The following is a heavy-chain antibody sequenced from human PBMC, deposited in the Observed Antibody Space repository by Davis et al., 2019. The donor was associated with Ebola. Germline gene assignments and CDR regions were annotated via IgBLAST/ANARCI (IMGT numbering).Heavy chain of an antibody. D-gene: IGHD2-15*01. CDR1: GGSISSSNW. J-gene: IGHJ6*02. V-gene: IGHV4-4*02. CDR2: IYHSGST. Sequence: MPSETLSLTCAVSGGSISSSNWWSWVRQPPGKGLEWIGEIYHSGSTNYNPSLKSRVTISVDKSKNQFSLKLSSVTAADTAVYYCARSPVPVGYCSGGSCYRYYYYYGMDVWGQGTTVTVSS. CDR3: ARSPVPVGYCSGGSCYRYYYYYGMDV.